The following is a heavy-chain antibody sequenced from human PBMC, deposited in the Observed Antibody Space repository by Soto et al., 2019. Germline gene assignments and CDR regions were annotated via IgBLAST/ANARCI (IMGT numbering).Heavy chain of an antibody. D-gene: IGHD7-27*01. J-gene: IGHJ6*02. CDR1: GFTFSSYG. Sequence: GGSLRLSCAASGFTFSSYGMHWVRQAPGKGLEWVAVISYDGSNKYYADSVKGRFTISRDNSKNTLYLQMNSLRAEDTAVYYCASTTGLGGMDVWGQGTTVTVSS. CDR3: ASTTGLGGMDV. CDR2: ISYDGSNK. V-gene: IGHV3-30*03.